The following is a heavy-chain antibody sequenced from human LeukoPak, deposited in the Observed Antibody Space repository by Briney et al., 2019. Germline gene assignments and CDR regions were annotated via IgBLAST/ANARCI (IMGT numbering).Heavy chain of an antibody. CDR3: ARDRGDGAAALLTETYWFDP. J-gene: IGHJ5*02. CDR1: GYTFTGYY. V-gene: IGHV1-2*02. CDR2: INPNSGGT. D-gene: IGHD6-13*01. Sequence: ASVKVSCRASGYTFTGYYMHWVRQAPGQGLEWMGWINPNSGGTNYAQKFQGRVTMTRDTSISTAYMELSRLRSDDTAVYYCARDRGDGAAALLTETYWFDPWGQGTLVTVSS.